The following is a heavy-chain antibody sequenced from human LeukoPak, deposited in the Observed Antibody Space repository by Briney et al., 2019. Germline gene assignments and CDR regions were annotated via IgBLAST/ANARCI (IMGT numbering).Heavy chain of an antibody. CDR1: GFTFTHHW. V-gene: IGHV3-7*03. Sequence: GGSLRLSCAASGFTFTHHWMSWVRQAPGKGLEWVANIKEDGSEKYYVDSVKGRFTVSRDNVKNSLFLQMNSLRVDDTAVYYCAKSGSSVFCSWGQGTLVTVSS. CDR3: AKSGSSVFCS. J-gene: IGHJ5*02. D-gene: IGHD3-3*02. CDR2: IKEDGSEK.